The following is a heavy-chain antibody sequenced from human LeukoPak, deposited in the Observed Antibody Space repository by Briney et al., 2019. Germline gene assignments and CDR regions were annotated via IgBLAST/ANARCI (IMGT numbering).Heavy chain of an antibody. CDR1: GGTVSSYA. J-gene: IGHJ5*02. CDR3: ARDRDFGVVVSGFDP. V-gene: IGHV1-69*05. CDR2: IIPIFGTA. D-gene: IGHD3-3*01. Sequence: SVKVSCKASGGTVSSYAISWVRQAPGQGLEWMGGIIPIFGTANYAQKFQGRVTITTDESTSTAYMELSSLRSEDTAVYYCARDRDFGVVVSGFDPWGQGTLVTVSS.